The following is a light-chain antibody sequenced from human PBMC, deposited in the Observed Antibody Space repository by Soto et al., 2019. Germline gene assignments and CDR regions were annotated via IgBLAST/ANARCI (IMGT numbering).Light chain of an antibody. J-gene: IGKJ1*01. CDR2: WAT. Sequence: DIAMTQSPDSLAVSLGETATINCKSSQTVFYSPNNNNYLAWFQQKAGQPPKLLIYWATTRESGVPDRFSGSGSGTDFTLPISSLQAEDVAVYYCQQYHTLPWTFGQGT. V-gene: IGKV4-1*01. CDR3: QQYHTLPWT. CDR1: QTVFYSPNNNNY.